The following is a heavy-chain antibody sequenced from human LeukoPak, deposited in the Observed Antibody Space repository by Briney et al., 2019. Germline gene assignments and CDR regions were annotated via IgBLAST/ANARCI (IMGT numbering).Heavy chain of an antibody. D-gene: IGHD1-7*01. CDR2: ISPYNGNT. CDR1: GYTFTNYG. V-gene: IGHV1-18*01. Sequence: ASVKVSCKASGYTFTNYGISWVRQAPGQGPEWMGWISPYNGNTNYAQKLQGRVTMTTDTSTSTAYMELKSLRSDDTAVYYCARDSNGLELPRDFDYWGQGTLVTVSS. J-gene: IGHJ4*02. CDR3: ARDSNGLELPRDFDY.